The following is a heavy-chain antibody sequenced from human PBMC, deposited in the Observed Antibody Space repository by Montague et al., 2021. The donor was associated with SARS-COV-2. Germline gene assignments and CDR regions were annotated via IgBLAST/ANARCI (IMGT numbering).Heavy chain of an antibody. CDR3: ATNKYCTLHDCLHGRHYFDH. D-gene: IGHD2-8*01. Sequence: SLRLSCAASGFDFFNFDLAWVRQPPGRGLEWISDISSSGATILYADSLKGRFTISRDNIQKSLYLQMNSLRAEDTAVYYCATNKYCTLHDCLHGRHYFDHWGQGTLVTVSS. CDR1: GFDFFNFD. V-gene: IGHV3-48*03. CDR2: ISSSGATI. J-gene: IGHJ4*02.